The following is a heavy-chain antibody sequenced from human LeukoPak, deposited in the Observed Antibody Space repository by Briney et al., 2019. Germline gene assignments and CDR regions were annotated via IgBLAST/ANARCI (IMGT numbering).Heavy chain of an antibody. J-gene: IGHJ4*02. V-gene: IGHV1-46*01. Sequence: ASVKVSCKASGYTFTGYYMHRVRQAPGQGLEWMGIINPSGGSTSYAQKFQGRVTMTRDTSTSTVYMELSSLRSEDTAVYYCARDLGIAVAGTGFFDYWGQGTLVTVSS. CDR3: ARDLGIAVAGTGFFDY. D-gene: IGHD6-19*01. CDR1: GYTFTGYY. CDR2: INPSGGST.